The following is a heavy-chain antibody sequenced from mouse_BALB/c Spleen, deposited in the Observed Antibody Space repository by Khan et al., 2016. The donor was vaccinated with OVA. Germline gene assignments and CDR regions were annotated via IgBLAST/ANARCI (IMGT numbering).Heavy chain of an antibody. D-gene: IGHD2-12*01. CDR3: ARGYEFFPY. Sequence: EVQLQQSGPDLVKPGASVKISCKASGYSFTLYYMTWVRQSHGKSPEWIGRVKPNNGDTNYNQKFKGKAILTVDKSSNTAYMELRSLTSEDSSVFYCARGYEFFPYWGQGTLVTVSA. CDR2: VKPNNGDT. CDR1: GYSFTLYY. J-gene: IGHJ3*01. V-gene: IGHV1-26*01.